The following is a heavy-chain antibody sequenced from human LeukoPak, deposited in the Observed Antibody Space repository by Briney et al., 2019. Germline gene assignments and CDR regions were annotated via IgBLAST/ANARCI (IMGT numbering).Heavy chain of an antibody. V-gene: IGHV3-30*18. J-gene: IGHJ4*02. CDR3: AKGGYDYHLDY. CDR2: ISYDGSNK. D-gene: IGHD5-12*01. Sequence: GGSLRFSCAASGFTFSSYGMHWVRQAPGKGLEWVAVISYDGSNKYYADSVKGRFTISRDNSKNTLYLQMNSLRAEDTAVYYCAKGGYDYHLDYWGQGTLVTVSS. CDR1: GFTFSSYG.